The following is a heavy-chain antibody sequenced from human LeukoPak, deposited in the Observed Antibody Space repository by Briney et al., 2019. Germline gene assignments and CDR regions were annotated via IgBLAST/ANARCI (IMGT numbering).Heavy chain of an antibody. CDR1: GGSISSYY. CDR3: ARGGIAARLAD. Sequence: SETLSLTCTISGGSISSYYWSWIRQPPGKGLEWIGYVDYRGNTNYNPSLKSRVTISIDTSKNQFSLKLNSVTAADTALYYCARGGIAARLADWGQETLVTVSS. D-gene: IGHD6-6*01. J-gene: IGHJ4*02. CDR2: VDYRGNT. V-gene: IGHV4-59*12.